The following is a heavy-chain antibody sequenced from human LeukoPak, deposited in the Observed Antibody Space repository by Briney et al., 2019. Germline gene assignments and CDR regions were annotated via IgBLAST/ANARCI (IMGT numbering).Heavy chain of an antibody. Sequence: ASVNVSCKASGYTFTSYGISWVRQAPGQGLEWMGWISAYNGNTNYAQKLQGRVTMTTDTSTSTAYMELRSLRSDDTAVYYCARDLGWFGELGTWFDPWGQGTLVTVSS. CDR1: GYTFTSYG. D-gene: IGHD3-10*01. V-gene: IGHV1-18*01. J-gene: IGHJ5*02. CDR3: ARDLGWFGELGTWFDP. CDR2: ISAYNGNT.